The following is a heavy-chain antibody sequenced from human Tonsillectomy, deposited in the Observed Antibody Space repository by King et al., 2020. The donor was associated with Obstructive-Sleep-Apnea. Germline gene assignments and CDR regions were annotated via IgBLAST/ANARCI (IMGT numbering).Heavy chain of an antibody. CDR3: VRNGYFCLEF. Sequence: VQLQESGPGLVKPSETLSLTCAVSDGSISSHDWWSWVRQPPGMGLEWIAEIHHSGNTNYNPSLKSRVTISADTSKNQFSLKLSSVTAADTAVYYCVRNGYFCLEFWGQGILVTVSS. D-gene: IGHD5-24*01. CDR2: IHHSGNT. J-gene: IGHJ4*02. CDR1: DGSISSHDW. V-gene: IGHV4-4*02.